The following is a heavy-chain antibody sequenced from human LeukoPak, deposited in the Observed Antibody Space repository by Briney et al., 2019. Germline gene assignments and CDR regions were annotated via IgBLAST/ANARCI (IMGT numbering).Heavy chain of an antibody. D-gene: IGHD6-19*01. Sequence: ASVKVSCKASGYTFTSYYTHWVRQAPGQGLEWMGIINPSGGSTSYAQKFQGRVTMTRDTSTSTVYMELSSLRSEDTAVYYCARVGIAVAGTVNWFDPWGQGTLVTVSS. J-gene: IGHJ5*02. V-gene: IGHV1-46*01. CDR2: INPSGGST. CDR3: ARVGIAVAGTVNWFDP. CDR1: GYTFTSYY.